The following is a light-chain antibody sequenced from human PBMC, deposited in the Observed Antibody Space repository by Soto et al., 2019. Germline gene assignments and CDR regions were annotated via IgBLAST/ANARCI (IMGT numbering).Light chain of an antibody. CDR2: DVS. CDR3: SSYTSLYV. J-gene: IGLJ1*01. CDR1: SSDVGGYNY. Sequence: QSALTQPASVSGSPGQSITISCTGTSSDVGGYNYVSWYQQHRGKAPKLMIYDVSNRPSGLSNRFSGSKSGNTASLAISGLQAEDEADYYCSSYTSLYVFGTGTQLTVL. V-gene: IGLV2-14*01.